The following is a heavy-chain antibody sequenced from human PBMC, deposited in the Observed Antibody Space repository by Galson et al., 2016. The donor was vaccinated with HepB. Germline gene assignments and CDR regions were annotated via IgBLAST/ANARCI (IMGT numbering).Heavy chain of an antibody. CDR3: ASSEYCTSSSCYRAFDF. V-gene: IGHV4-61*05. Sequence: SETLSLTCIVSGDSISGTEYYWGWIRQSPGRGLEWIGSIYNSGSTKYNPSLRSRVAMSIDKSKNQFSLELTSVTAADTAVYYCASSEYCTSSSCYRAFDFWGLGTMVTVSS. J-gene: IGHJ3*01. CDR1: GDSISGTEYY. D-gene: IGHD2-2*01. CDR2: IYNSGST.